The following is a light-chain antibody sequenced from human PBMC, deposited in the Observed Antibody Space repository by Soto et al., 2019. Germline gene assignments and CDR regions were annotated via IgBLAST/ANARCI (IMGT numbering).Light chain of an antibody. CDR1: QSVSSS. J-gene: IGKJ1*01. CDR2: GAS. Sequence: EIVLTQSPGTLSLSPGEKATLSCRASQSVSSSLAWYQQKPGQAPRLLIYGASTRITGIPDRFSGVGSGTEFTLTISRLDPDDFAVYYCQHYSDLPRTFGQGTKVEIK. CDR3: QHYSDLPRT. V-gene: IGKV3-20*01.